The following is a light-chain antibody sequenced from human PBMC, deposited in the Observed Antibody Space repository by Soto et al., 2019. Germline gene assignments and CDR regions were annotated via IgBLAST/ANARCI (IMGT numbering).Light chain of an antibody. CDR3: CSYAGSYTYV. CDR1: SSDVGVYNY. Sequence: QSVLTQPRSVSGSPGQSVTISCTGTSSDVGVYNYVSWYQQHPGKAPKVMIYDVGKRPSGVPDRFSGSKSGITASLTISGLQAEDEADYYCCSYAGSYTYVFAGGTKLTVL. CDR2: DVG. V-gene: IGLV2-11*01. J-gene: IGLJ2*01.